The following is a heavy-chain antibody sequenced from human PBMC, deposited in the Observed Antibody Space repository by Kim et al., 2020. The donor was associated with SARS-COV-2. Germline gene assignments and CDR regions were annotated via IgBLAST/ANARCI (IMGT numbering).Heavy chain of an antibody. V-gene: IGHV1-2*02. J-gene: IGHJ5*01. D-gene: IGHD2-21*01. CDR1: GFTLTDYY. CDR3: ARELQHSNSYDC. Sequence: ASVKVSCKASGFTLTDYYMHWVRQAPGQGLEWIGWINPDSGGTNYAQKFQGRVTVTRDTSINTLYMELNRLTSDDTAAYYCARELQHSNSYDCWGQGTLVTVSS. CDR2: INPDSGGT.